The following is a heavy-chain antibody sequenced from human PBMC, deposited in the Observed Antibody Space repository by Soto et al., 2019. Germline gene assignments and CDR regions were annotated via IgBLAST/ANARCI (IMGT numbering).Heavy chain of an antibody. Sequence: EVQLVESGGGLVQPGGSLRLSCAASGFSFSSYWMHWVRQDPGKGLVWVSRIKTDGSIISYADSVKGRVTVSRDNAENTLYLKMNSLRADDTAVYYCARVGQGAWYFDLWGRGTLVTVSS. D-gene: IGHD1-26*01. CDR2: IKTDGSII. V-gene: IGHV3-74*02. CDR1: GFSFSSYW. CDR3: ARVGQGAWYFDL. J-gene: IGHJ2*01.